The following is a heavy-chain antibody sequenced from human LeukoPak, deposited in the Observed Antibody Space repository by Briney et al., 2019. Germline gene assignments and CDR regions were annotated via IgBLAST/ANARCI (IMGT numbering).Heavy chain of an antibody. CDR2: ISWNSGRI. J-gene: IGHJ3*02. CDR1: GFTFDDYA. V-gene: IGHV3-9*01. CDR3: AKAFPVDTAAFDI. Sequence: GGSLRLSCAASGFTFDDYAMHWVRQAPGKGLDWVSGISWNSGRIGYVDCVKGRFTISRDNAKNSLYLQMNSLRAEDTALYYCAKAFPVDTAAFDIWGQGTMVTVSS. D-gene: IGHD5-18*01.